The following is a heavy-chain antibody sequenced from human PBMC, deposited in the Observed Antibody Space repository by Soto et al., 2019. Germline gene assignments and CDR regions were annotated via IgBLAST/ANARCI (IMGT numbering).Heavy chain of an antibody. CDR1: GFSLTTSGVG. CDR3: AHRTTAERWWLDP. D-gene: IGHD2-21*02. V-gene: IGHV2-5*02. J-gene: IGHJ5*02. Sequence: QITLKESGPTLVKPTQTLTLTCTFSGFSLTTSGVGVGWLRQPPGKALEWLALIYCDADKRYSPSLKSRLTLIKYTFKNQQVLTMSTVDSADAATDSRAHRTTAERWWLDPWREGTLVTV. CDR2: IYCDADK.